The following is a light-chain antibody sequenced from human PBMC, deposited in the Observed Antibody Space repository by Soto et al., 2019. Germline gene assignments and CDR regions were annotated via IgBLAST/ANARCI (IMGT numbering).Light chain of an antibody. CDR1: QTVGTY. Sequence: EFVLTQSPATLSLSPGERATLSCRASQTVGTYLAWYQQKPGQAPSLLIYDASNRATGIPARFSGSGSGTDFTITIRSLEPENFAVYYCQQRSNWPPDTFGQETKLEIK. CDR2: DAS. J-gene: IGKJ2*01. V-gene: IGKV3-11*01. CDR3: QQRSNWPPDT.